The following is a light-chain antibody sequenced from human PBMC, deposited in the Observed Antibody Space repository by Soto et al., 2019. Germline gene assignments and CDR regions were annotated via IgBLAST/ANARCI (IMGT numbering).Light chain of an antibody. CDR3: SSCSSRTTPVI. V-gene: IGLV2-14*01. Sequence: QSALTQPASVSRSPGQSITISCTGTSSDVGGYEYVSWYQQHPGKAPKLMISDVNTRPSGVSDRFSGSKSGNTASLTISGLQAEYEADYYCSSCSSRTTPVIFGGGTKLTVL. CDR2: DVN. CDR1: SSDVGGYEY. J-gene: IGLJ2*01.